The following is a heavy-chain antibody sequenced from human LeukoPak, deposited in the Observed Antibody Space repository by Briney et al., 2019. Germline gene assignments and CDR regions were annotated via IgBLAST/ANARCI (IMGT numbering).Heavy chain of an antibody. CDR3: AREADSYYFDY. D-gene: IGHD5-18*01. J-gene: IGHJ4*02. CDR2: IIPILGIA. V-gene: IGHV1-69*04. CDR1: GGTFSSYA. Sequence: SVKVSCKASGGTFSSYAISWVRQAPGQGLEWMGRIIPILGIANYAQKFQGRVTITADKSTSTAYMELSSLRSEDTAVYYCAREADSYYFDYWGQGTLVTVSS.